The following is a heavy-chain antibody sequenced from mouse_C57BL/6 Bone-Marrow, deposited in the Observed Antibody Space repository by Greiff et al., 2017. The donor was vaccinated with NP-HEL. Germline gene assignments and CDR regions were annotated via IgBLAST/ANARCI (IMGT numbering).Heavy chain of an antibody. CDR1: GYTFTSYW. V-gene: IGHV1-64*01. Sequence: QVQLQQPGAELVKPGASVKLSCKASGYTFTSYWMHWVKQRPGQGLEWIGMIPPNSGSTNYNEKFKSKATLTVDKSSSTAYMQLSSLTSEDSAVDYCARGLRWLRRRDYYAMDYWGQGTSVTVSA. CDR2: IPPNSGST. CDR3: ARGLRWLRRRDYYAMDY. D-gene: IGHD2-2*01. J-gene: IGHJ4*01.